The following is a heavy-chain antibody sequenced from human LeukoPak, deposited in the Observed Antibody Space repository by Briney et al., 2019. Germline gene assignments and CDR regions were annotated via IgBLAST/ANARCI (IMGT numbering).Heavy chain of an antibody. Sequence: PSETLSLTCAVYGGSFSGYYWSWIRQPPGKGLEWIGYIYYSGSTNYNPSLKSRVTISVDTSKNQFSLKLSSVTAADTAVYYCARVAAARDFDWFDPWGQGTLVTVSS. CDR1: GGSFSGYY. CDR2: IYYSGST. CDR3: ARVAAARDFDWFDP. V-gene: IGHV4-59*01. J-gene: IGHJ5*02. D-gene: IGHD6-6*01.